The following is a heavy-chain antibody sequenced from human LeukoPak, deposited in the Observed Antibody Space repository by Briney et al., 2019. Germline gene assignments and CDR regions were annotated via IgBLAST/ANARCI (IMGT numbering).Heavy chain of an antibody. CDR2: IIPILGIA. J-gene: IGHJ4*02. CDR1: GGTFSSYA. Sequence: SVKVSCKASGGTFSSYAISWVRQAPGQGLEWMGRIIPILGIANYAQKFQGRVTITADKSTSTAYMELSSLRSEDTTVYYCARDLFRLGGYYAYWGQGTLVTVSS. CDR3: ARDLFRLGGYYAY. D-gene: IGHD3-22*01. V-gene: IGHV1-69*04.